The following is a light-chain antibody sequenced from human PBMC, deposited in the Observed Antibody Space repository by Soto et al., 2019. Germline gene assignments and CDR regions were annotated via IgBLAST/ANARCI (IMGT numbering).Light chain of an antibody. V-gene: IGKV3-20*01. J-gene: IGKJ1*01. CDR1: QSVDID. Sequence: PGERVTLSCSASQSVDIDLAWYQQIPGQAPRLLIYGASTRAPDMPGRFSGSGSGTDFTLTISRLEPEDFAVYYCEQYGSSPRTFGQGTKVDIK. CDR2: GAS. CDR3: EQYGSSPRT.